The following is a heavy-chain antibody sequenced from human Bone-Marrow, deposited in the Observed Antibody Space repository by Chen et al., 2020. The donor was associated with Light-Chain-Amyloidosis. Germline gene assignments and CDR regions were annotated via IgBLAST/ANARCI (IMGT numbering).Heavy chain of an antibody. V-gene: IGHV3-21*01. D-gene: IGHD6-13*01. Sequence: VXLXXSGGGLVKPGGSLRLSWEASGFTFSLYGMHWVRQAPGKGLEWVSSITGGGTSINYADSVRGRFTISGDNARNSLYLQMNSLRAEDTAVYYCARSPYSTVAPHYYGMDLWGQGITVTVSS. CDR3: ARSPYSTVAPHYYGMDL. CDR2: ITGGGTSI. CDR1: GFTFSLYG. J-gene: IGHJ6*02.